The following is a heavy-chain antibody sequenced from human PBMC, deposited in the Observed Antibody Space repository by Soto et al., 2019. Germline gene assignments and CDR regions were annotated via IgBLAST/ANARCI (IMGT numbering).Heavy chain of an antibody. J-gene: IGHJ4*02. CDR1: GGSIGSGGYS. D-gene: IGHD4-4*01. CDR2: VYDSGTT. CDR3: AREYSSTYSRYFDY. Sequence: SETLSLTCAVSGGSIGSGGYSWTWIRQPPGKGLEWIGYVYDSGTTYYNPSLKSRVTISVDRSKNQFSLNLRSVTAADTAVYYCAREYSSTYSRYFDYWGQGTLVTVSS. V-gene: IGHV4-30-2*01.